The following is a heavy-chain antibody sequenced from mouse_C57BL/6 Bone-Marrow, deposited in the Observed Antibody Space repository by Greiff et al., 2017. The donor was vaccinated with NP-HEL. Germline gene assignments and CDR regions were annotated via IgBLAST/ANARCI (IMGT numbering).Heavy chain of an antibody. D-gene: IGHD1-1*01. CDR1: GFTFSSYG. J-gene: IGHJ2*01. CDR2: INSGGSYT. V-gene: IGHV5-6*02. CDR3: ARRLLRYYFDY. Sequence: EVKLVESGGDLVKPGGSLKLSCAASGFTFSSYGMSWVRQTPDKRLEWVGTINSGGSYTYYPDSVKGRFTISRDNAKNTLYLQMSSLKSEDTAMYYCARRLLRYYFDYWGQGTTLTVSS.